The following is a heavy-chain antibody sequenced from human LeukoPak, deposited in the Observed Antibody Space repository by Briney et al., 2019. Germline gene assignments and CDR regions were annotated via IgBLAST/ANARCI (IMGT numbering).Heavy chain of an antibody. D-gene: IGHD3-10*01. CDR3: ARDLGLRYGSGAYRFDP. Sequence: PGRSLRLSCAAYGFSFSTYGMHWVRQAPGQRLESVAVIRHDGSHQYYADSVKGRFTISRDMSNNTLYLQMNSLRGDDTALYYCARDLGLRYGSGAYRFDPWGQGTQVIVSS. V-gene: IGHV3-33*08. CDR1: GFSFSTYG. CDR2: IRHDGSHQ. J-gene: IGHJ5*02.